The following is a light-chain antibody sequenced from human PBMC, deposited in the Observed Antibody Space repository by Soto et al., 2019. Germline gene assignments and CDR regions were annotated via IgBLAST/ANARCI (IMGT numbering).Light chain of an antibody. V-gene: IGLV1-40*01. J-gene: IGLJ3*02. CDR1: SSNIGAGYD. CDR2: GNS. CDR3: QSYDSSLSGWV. Sequence: QSVLTQPPSVSGAPGQRVTISCTESSSNIGAGYDVHWYQQLPGTAPKLLIYGNSNRPSGVPDRFSGSKSGTSASLAITGLQAEDDVDYYCQSYDSSLSGWVFGGGTKHTVL.